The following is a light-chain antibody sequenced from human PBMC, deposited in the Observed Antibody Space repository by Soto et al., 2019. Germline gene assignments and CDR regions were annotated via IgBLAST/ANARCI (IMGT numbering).Light chain of an antibody. CDR3: QQTYSTPT. J-gene: IGKJ4*01. CDR1: QSLNSY. Sequence: DIQMTQSPSSLSASVGDRVTITCRASQSLNSYLNWYQRKPGKAPKLLIYAASSLQIGVPSRFSGSESGTEFTLTISSLQPEDFATYYCQQTYSTPTFGGGTKVEIK. CDR2: AAS. V-gene: IGKV1-39*01.